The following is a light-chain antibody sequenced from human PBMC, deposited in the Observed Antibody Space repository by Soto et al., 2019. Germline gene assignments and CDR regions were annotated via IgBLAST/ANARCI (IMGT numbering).Light chain of an antibody. CDR2: EGS. J-gene: IGLJ2*01. V-gene: IGLV2-23*01. CDR1: SSDVGSYNL. Sequence: QSALTQPASVSGSPGQSITISCTGTSSDVGSYNLVSWYQQHPGKAPKLMIYEGSKRPSGVSNRFSGSKSGNTASLAISGLQAEGGADYYCCSYAGSSSHVVLCGGTQLTVL. CDR3: CSYAGSSSHVV.